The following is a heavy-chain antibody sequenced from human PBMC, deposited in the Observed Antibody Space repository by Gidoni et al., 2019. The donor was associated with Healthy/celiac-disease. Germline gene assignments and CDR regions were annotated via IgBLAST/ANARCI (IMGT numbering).Heavy chain of an antibody. J-gene: IGHJ4*02. V-gene: IGHV3-30-3*01. CDR2: ISYDGSNK. Sequence: QVQLVESGGGVVQPGRSLRLSCAASGFTFSSYAMHWVRQAPGKGLEWVAVISYDGSNKYYADSVKGRFTISRDNSKNTLYLQMNSLRAEDTAVYYCARNSYGDGTFDYWGQGTLVTVSS. CDR1: GFTFSSYA. D-gene: IGHD5-18*01. CDR3: ARNSYGDGTFDY.